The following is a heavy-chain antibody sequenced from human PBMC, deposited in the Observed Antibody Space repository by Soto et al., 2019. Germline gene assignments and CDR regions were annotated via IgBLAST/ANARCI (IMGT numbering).Heavy chain of an antibody. CDR1: GGNFKNYA. D-gene: IGHD3-22*01. Sequence: QMQLVQSGAEVKKAGSSVKVSCKASGGNFKNYAIAWVRLAPGQGLEWMGDFIPILGTANYAEAFQGRLTITADESRTTAYMELTRVTSEDTATYFCARGEGYYDSSGLEYYHGMDVWGQGTTFTVSS. V-gene: IGHV1-69*01. CDR3: ARGEGYYDSSGLEYYHGMDV. CDR2: FIPILGTA. J-gene: IGHJ6*02.